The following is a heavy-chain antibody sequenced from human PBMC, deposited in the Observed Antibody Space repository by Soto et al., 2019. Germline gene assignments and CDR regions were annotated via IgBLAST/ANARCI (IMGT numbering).Heavy chain of an antibody. CDR1: GYTYRIYA. CDR3: AKDSSNPSGDKVTLDY. D-gene: IGHD5-12*01. CDR2: ISNYNHDT. J-gene: IGHJ4*02. V-gene: IGHV1-18*01. Sequence: QIHLVQSGAEVKKPGASVRVSCKTSGYTYRIYAITWVRQAPGQGLEWMGWISNYNHDTRYAQRFQGRLSMATDTTPNTAYLELRGPTSYHTAGYYWAKDSSNPSGDKVTLDYLGQGILGTVSS.